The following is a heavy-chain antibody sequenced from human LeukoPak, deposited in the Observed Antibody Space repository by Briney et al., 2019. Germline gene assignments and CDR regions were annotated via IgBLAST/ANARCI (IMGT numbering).Heavy chain of an antibody. CDR2: IKEDGSDK. Sequence: GGSLRLSFAASGFSFSYAWMNWVRQAPGKGLEWVANIKEDGSDKYYVDSVKGRFTISKDNAKNSLYLQMNSLRVEDTAVYYCVPLNWNPPGDFDRWGQGTLVTVSS. CDR1: GFSFSYAW. V-gene: IGHV3-7*01. D-gene: IGHD1-20*01. CDR3: VPLNWNPPGDFDR. J-gene: IGHJ4*02.